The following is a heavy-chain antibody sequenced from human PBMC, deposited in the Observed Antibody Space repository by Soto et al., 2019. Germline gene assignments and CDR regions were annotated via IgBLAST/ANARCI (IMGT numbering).Heavy chain of an antibody. CDR2: IKQDGSEK. D-gene: IGHD4-17*01. CDR1: GFTFSSYW. V-gene: IGHV3-7*01. Sequence: GGSLRLSCAASGFTFSSYWMSWVRQAPGKGLEWVANIKQDGSEKYYVDSVKGRFTISRDNAKNSLYLQMNSLRAEDTAVYYCARGLTVTTFWYFDLWGRGTLVTVSS. CDR3: ARGLTVTTFWYFDL. J-gene: IGHJ2*01.